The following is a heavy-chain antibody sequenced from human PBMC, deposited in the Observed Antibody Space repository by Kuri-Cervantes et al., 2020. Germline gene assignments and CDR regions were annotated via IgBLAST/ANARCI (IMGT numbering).Heavy chain of an antibody. D-gene: IGHD3-3*01. CDR1: GFTFSSYA. V-gene: IGHV3-30-3*01. Sequence: GGSLRLSCAASGFTFSSYAMHWVRQAPGKGLEWVAVISYDGSNKYYADSVKGRFTISRDNSKDTLYLQMNSLRAEDTAVYYCARTYYDFWSGYYGMDVWGQGTTVTVSS. CDR3: ARTYYDFWSGYYGMDV. J-gene: IGHJ6*02. CDR2: ISYDGSNK.